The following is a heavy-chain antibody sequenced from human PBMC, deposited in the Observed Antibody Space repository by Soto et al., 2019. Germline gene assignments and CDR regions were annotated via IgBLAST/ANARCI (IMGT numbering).Heavy chain of an antibody. D-gene: IGHD3-10*01. Sequence: QVQLQESGPGLVKPSETLSLTCTVSGGSISTYFWSWIRQPPGKGLEWIGYIHYSGSTNYNPSLKSRVTISADTSKNQFSLKLRSVTAADSAVYYCARMVRGVIFDYCGQGTLVTVSS. CDR1: GGSISTYF. J-gene: IGHJ4*02. V-gene: IGHV4-59*01. CDR3: ARMVRGVIFDY. CDR2: IHYSGST.